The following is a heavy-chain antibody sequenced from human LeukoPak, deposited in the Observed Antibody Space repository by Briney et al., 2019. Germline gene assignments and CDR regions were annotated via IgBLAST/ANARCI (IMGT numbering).Heavy chain of an antibody. Sequence: SETLSLTCTVSGGSISSSSYYWSWIRQPAGKGLEWIGRIYTSGSTNYNPSLKSRVTMSVDTSKNQFSLKLSSVTAADTAVYYCARGSYDILTGYYLDYWGQGTLVTVSS. CDR1: GGSISSSSYY. CDR2: IYTSGST. D-gene: IGHD3-9*01. CDR3: ARGSYDILTGYYLDY. V-gene: IGHV4-61*02. J-gene: IGHJ4*02.